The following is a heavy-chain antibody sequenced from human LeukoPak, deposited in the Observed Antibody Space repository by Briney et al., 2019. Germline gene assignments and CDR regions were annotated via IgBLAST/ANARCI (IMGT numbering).Heavy chain of an antibody. J-gene: IGHJ4*02. V-gene: IGHV3-33*01. D-gene: IGHD3-16*01. Sequence: GGSLRLSCAPSGFTFSSYGMHWVRQAPGKGLEWVAVIWYDGSNKYYADSVKGRFTISRDNSKNTLYLQMNSLRAEDTAVYYCARVRTRGAMALDYWGQGTLVTVSS. CDR1: GFTFSSYG. CDR3: ARVRTRGAMALDY. CDR2: IWYDGSNK.